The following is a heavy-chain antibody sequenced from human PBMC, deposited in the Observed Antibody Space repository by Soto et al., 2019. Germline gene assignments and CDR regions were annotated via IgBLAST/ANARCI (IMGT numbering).Heavy chain of an antibody. CDR2: ITSMSTTI. CDR1: GFTFSNYS. D-gene: IGHD1-1*01. Sequence: GGSLRLSCAASGFTFSNYSMNWVRQAPGKGLEWISYITSMSTTIFYADSVRGRFTISRDNAKNSLYLQMNSLRAEDTAVYYCARRVSGTPRSLDIWGQGTMATVSS. J-gene: IGHJ3*02. V-gene: IGHV3-48*01. CDR3: ARRVSGTPRSLDI.